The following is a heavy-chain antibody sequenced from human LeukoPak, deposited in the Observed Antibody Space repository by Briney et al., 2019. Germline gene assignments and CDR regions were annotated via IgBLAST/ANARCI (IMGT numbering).Heavy chain of an antibody. CDR1: GGSISTDRYN. V-gene: IGHV4-39*07. J-gene: IGHJ5*02. D-gene: IGHD2/OR15-2a*01. CDR3: ARHVKGDWFDP. CDR2: IYYSGST. Sequence: SETLSLTCTVSGGSISTDRYNWGWIRQPPGKGLEWIGSIYYSGSTYYNPSLKSRVTISVDTSKNQFSLKLSSVTAADTAVYYCARHVKGDWFDPWGQGTLVTVSS.